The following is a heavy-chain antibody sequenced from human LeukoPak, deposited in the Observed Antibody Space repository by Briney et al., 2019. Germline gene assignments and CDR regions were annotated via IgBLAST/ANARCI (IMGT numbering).Heavy chain of an antibody. J-gene: IGHJ4*02. V-gene: IGHV3-30-3*01. Sequence: GRSLRLSCAASGFTFSSYAMHWVRQAPGKGLEWVAVISYDGSNKYYADSVKGRFTISRDNSKNTLYLQMNSLRAEDTAVYYCANGIVATTLFDYWGQGTLVTVSS. CDR3: ANGIVATTLFDY. CDR2: ISYDGSNK. D-gene: IGHD5-12*01. CDR1: GFTFSSYA.